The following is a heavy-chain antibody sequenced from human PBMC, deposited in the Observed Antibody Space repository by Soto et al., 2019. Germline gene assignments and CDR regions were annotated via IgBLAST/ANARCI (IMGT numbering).Heavy chain of an antibody. D-gene: IGHD2-2*02. V-gene: IGHV3-30*18. CDR1: GFTFSSYG. CDR2: ISYDGSNK. Sequence: QVQLVESGGGVVQPGRSLRLSCAASGFTFSSYGMHWVRQAPGKGLEWVAVISYDGSNKYYADSVKGRFTISRDNSKNTLYLQMNSVRAEDTAVYYCAKDHAFFVVVPAAINYGMDVWGQGTTVTVSS. J-gene: IGHJ6*02. CDR3: AKDHAFFVVVPAAINYGMDV.